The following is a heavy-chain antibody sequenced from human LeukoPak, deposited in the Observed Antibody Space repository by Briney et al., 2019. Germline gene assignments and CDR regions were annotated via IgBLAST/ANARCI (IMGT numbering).Heavy chain of an antibody. CDR1: GYTFTGYY. CDR3: PKGGEANYYDTSGYYLYYY. D-gene: IGHD3-22*01. J-gene: IGHJ4*02. V-gene: IGHV1-2*06. Sequence: ASVKVSCKASGYTFTGYYMHWVRQAPGQGLEWMGRINPNSGGTNYAQKFQGRVTMTRDESTSTAYMELSSLRSEDTAVYYVPKGGEANYYDTSGYYLYYYWGQGTLVTVSS. CDR2: INPNSGGT.